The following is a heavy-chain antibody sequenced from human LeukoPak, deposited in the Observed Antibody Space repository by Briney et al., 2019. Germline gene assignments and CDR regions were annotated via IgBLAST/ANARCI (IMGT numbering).Heavy chain of an antibody. CDR1: EFTFTTYG. D-gene: IGHD1-1*01. CDR2: IYYDGSNI. J-gene: IGHJ4*02. Sequence: GGSLRLSCAASEFTFTTYGMHWVRQAPGKGLEWVAFIYYDGSNIYYADYVKGRFTISRDISKNTLYLQMDSLRAEDTAIYYCARDWKTNSFDYWGQGTLVAVSS. V-gene: IGHV3-33*01. CDR3: ARDWKTNSFDY.